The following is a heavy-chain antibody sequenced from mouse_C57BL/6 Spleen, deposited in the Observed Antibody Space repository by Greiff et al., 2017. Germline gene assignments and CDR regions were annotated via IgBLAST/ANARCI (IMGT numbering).Heavy chain of an antibody. J-gene: IGHJ2*01. CDR1: GYTFTSYW. D-gene: IGHD2-3*01. CDR3: ARRRNYDGYFDY. CDR2: IDPSDSEN. Sequence: QVQLQQPGAELVRPGSSVKLSCKASGYTFTSYWMHWVKQRPIQGLEWIGNIDPSDSENHYNQKFKDKATLTVDKSSGTAYMQLSSLTSEDSAVYYCARRRNYDGYFDYWGQGTTLTVSS. V-gene: IGHV1-52*01.